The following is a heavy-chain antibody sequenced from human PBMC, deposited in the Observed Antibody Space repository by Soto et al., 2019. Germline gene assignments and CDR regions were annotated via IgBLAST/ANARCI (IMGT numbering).Heavy chain of an antibody. J-gene: IGHJ6*02. CDR3: ARVYDFWSGYPNPYYYYYGMDV. D-gene: IGHD3-3*01. Sequence: PGGSLRLSCAASGFTFSSYWMSWVRQAPGRGLEWVANIKQDGSEKYYVDSVKGRFTISRDNAKNSLYLQMNSLRAEDTAVYYCARVYDFWSGYPNPYYYYYGMDVWGQGTTVTVSS. CDR1: GFTFSSYW. CDR2: IKQDGSEK. V-gene: IGHV3-7*05.